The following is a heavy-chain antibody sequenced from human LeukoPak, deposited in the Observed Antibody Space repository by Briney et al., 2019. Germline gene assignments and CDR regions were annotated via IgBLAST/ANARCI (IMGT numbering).Heavy chain of an antibody. CDR3: ARDLWDYYDSSGYYYYYGMDV. J-gene: IGHJ6*02. CDR2: ISYDESNK. D-gene: IGHD3-22*01. Sequence: GGSLRLSCAASGFTFSNYAMHWVRQAPGKGLEWVAVISYDESNKYYADSVKGRFTISRDNSKNTLYLQMNSLRAEDTAGYYCARDLWDYYDSSGYYYYYGMDVWGQGTTVTVSS. CDR1: GFTFSNYA. V-gene: IGHV3-30-3*01.